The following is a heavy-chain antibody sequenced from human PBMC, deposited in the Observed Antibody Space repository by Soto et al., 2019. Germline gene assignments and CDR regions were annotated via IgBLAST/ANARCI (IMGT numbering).Heavy chain of an antibody. CDR2: IWYDASNK. J-gene: IGHJ3*02. D-gene: IGHD6-19*01. CDR3: ATLASKNGFDI. V-gene: IGHV3-33*01. CDR1: GFTFSSYV. Sequence: QVQLVESGGGVVQPGRSLRLSCAASGFTFSSYVMHWVRQAPGKGLEWVAVIWYDASNKYYADSVKGRFTISRDNSKNTLYLQMNSLRGDYTAVYYCATLASKNGFDIWGQGTMVTVSS.